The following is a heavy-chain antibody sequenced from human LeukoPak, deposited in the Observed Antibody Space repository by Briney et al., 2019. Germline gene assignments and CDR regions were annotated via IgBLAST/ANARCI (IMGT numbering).Heavy chain of an antibody. CDR3: ATRCGGDCYLAFDY. J-gene: IGHJ4*02. CDR2: IIPFLGIA. CDR1: GGTFSSYT. Sequence: GASVKVSCKTSGGTFSSYTISWVRQAPGQGREWMGRIIPFLGIANYAQKFQGRVTITADKSTSTAYMELSSLRSEDTAVYYCATRCGGDCYLAFDYWGQGTLVTVSS. D-gene: IGHD2-21*01. V-gene: IGHV1-69*02.